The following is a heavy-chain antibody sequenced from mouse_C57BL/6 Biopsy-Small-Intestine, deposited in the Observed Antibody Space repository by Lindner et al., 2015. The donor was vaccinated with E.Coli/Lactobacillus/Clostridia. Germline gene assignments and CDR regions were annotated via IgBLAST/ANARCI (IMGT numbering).Heavy chain of an antibody. CDR1: GFSINSDCY. D-gene: IGHD1-1*01. V-gene: IGHV3-3*01. J-gene: IGHJ1*03. Sequence: EVQLQESGPSLVRPSRTLSLTCTVTGFSINSDCYWIWIRQFPGNKLEYIGYTFYSGITYYNPSLESRTYITRDTSKNQFSLKLSSVTTEDTATYYCARYYYSSIYWYFDVWGTGTTVTVSS. CDR2: TFYSGIT. CDR3: ARYYYSSIYWYFDV.